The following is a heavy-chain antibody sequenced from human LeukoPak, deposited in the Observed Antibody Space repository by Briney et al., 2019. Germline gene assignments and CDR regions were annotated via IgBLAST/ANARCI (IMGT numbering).Heavy chain of an antibody. D-gene: IGHD2-2*02. CDR3: ARLYCTSSSCYSRWLDY. CDR1: GYSFTSYW. J-gene: IGHJ4*02. CDR2: IYPGDSDT. V-gene: IGHV5-51*01. Sequence: GESLKISCKGSGYSFTSYWIGWVRQMPGKGLEWMGIIYPGDSDTRYSPSFQGQVTISTDKSISTAYLQWSSLKVSDTAIYYCARLYCTSSSCYSRWLDYWGQGTLVTVSS.